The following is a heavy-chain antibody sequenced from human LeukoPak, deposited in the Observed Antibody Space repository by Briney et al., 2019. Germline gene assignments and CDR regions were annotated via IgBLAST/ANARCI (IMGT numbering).Heavy chain of an antibody. D-gene: IGHD6-19*01. Sequence: SETLSLTCTVSGGSISSSSYYWGWIRQPPGKGLEWIGSIYYGGSTYYNPSLKSRVTISVDTSKNQFSLKLSSVTAADTAVYYCARLVAVAGSGGYFDYWGQGTLVTVSS. CDR3: ARLVAVAGSGGYFDY. CDR2: IYYGGST. CDR1: GGSISSSSYY. J-gene: IGHJ4*02. V-gene: IGHV4-39*01.